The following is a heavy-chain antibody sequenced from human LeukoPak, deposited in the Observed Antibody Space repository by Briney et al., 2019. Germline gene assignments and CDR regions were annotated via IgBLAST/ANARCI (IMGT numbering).Heavy chain of an antibody. CDR1: GYTFTSYY. CDR2: INPSGGST. CDR3: TRYSSSSVDY. D-gene: IGHD6-6*01. J-gene: IGHJ4*02. V-gene: IGHV1-46*01. Sequence: ASVKVSCKASGYTFTSYYMHWVRHAPGQGLEWMGIINPSGGSTSYAQKFQGRVTMTRDTSTSTVYMELSSLRSEDTAVYSCTRYSSSSVDYWGQGTLVTVSS.